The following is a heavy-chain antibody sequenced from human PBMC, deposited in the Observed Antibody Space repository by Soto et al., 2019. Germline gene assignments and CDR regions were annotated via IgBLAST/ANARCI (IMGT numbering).Heavy chain of an antibody. CDR3: ARGNYVFLSGFLRTLLYYYGMDV. V-gene: IGHV3-7*05. CDR1: GFTFSSYW. D-gene: IGHD3-3*01. CDR2: IKQDGSEK. J-gene: IGHJ6*02. Sequence: GGSLRLSCAASGFTFSSYWMSWVRQAPGKGLERLANIKQDGSEKCYVDSVKGRFTISRDNAKTALYLQMNSLRVEDTAVYYCARGNYVFLSGFLRTLLYYYGMDVWAHGTTV.